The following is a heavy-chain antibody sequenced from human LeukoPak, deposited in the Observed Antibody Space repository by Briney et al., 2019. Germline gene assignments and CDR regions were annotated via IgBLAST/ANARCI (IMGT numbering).Heavy chain of an antibody. D-gene: IGHD4-23*01. V-gene: IGHV3-30*18. CDR3: AKDAPSDGG. CDR2: ISYDGSNK. Sequence: PGGSLRLSCAASGFTFSSYGMHWVRQAPGKGLEWVAVISYDGSNKYYADSVKGRFTISRDNSKNTLYLQMNSLRAEDTAVYYCAKDAPSDGGWGQGTLVTVSS. CDR1: GFTFSSYG. J-gene: IGHJ4*02.